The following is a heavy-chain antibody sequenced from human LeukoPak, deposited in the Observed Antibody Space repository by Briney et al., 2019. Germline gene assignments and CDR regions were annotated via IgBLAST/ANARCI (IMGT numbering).Heavy chain of an antibody. CDR1: GYTFTSYD. CDR3: ARVRLRHSSSWYGFVY. D-gene: IGHD6-13*01. J-gene: IGHJ4*02. Sequence: GASVKVSCKASGYTFTSYDINWVRQATGQGLEWMGWMNPNSGGTNYAQKFQGRVTMTRDTPISTAYMELSRLRSDDTAVYYCARVRLRHSSSWYGFVYWGQGTLVTVSS. V-gene: IGHV1-2*02. CDR2: MNPNSGGT.